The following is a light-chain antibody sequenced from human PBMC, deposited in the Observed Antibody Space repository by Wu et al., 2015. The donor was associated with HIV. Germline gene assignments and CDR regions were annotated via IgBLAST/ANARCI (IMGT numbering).Light chain of an antibody. V-gene: IGKV1-39*01. J-gene: IGKJ2*01. CDR2: TSS. Sequence: DIQMTQSPSTLSASIGDRVTITCRASQPTNTYLNWYQQKSGKAPKVLIYTSSTLQRGVPSRFIGSGSGRDFALTINSLQSEDFATYYCQQSFSTPYTFGQGTKLQI. CDR3: QQSFSTPYT. CDR1: QPTNTY.